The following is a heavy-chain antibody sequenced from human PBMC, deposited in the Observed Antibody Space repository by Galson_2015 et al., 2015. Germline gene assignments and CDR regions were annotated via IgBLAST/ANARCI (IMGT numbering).Heavy chain of an antibody. D-gene: IGHD6-19*01. CDR2: FDPEDGET. J-gene: IGHJ6*02. V-gene: IGHV1-24*01. CDR1: GYTLTELS. Sequence: SVKVSCKVSGYTLTELSMHWVRQAPGKGLEWMGGFDPEDGETICAQKFQGRVTMTEDTSTDTAYMELSSLRSEDTAVYYCATGKGLAVGSTYYYYYYGMDVSVQGTTVTVSS. CDR3: ATGKGLAVGSTYYYYYYGMDV.